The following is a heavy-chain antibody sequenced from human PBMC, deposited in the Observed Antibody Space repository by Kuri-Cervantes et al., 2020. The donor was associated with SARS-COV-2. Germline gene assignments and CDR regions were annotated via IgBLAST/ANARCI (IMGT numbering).Heavy chain of an antibody. V-gene: IGHV3-72*01. Sequence: LSLTCAASGFTFSDHYMDWVRQAPGKGLEWVGRTRNKANSYTTEYAASVKGRFTISRDDSKNSLYLQMNSLKTEDTAVYYCARGNYYDSSGYSEYFQHWGQGTLVTVSS. CDR3: ARGNYYDSSGYSEYFQH. CDR2: TRNKANSYTT. D-gene: IGHD3-22*01. CDR1: GFTFSDHY. J-gene: IGHJ1*01.